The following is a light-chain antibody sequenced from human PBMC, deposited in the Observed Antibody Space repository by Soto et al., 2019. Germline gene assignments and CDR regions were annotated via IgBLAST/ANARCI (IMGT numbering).Light chain of an antibody. CDR1: QYVSTTF. Sequence: EIGWTQSPGTLSLSPGERATLSCRASQYVSTTFFAWYQQKPGQAPRLLIYGTSNRATGIPDRFSGSGSGTDFTLTISRPEPEDFAVYYCQQYGSSPLTFGGGTRMEIK. CDR3: QQYGSSPLT. J-gene: IGKJ4*01. V-gene: IGKV3-20*01. CDR2: GTS.